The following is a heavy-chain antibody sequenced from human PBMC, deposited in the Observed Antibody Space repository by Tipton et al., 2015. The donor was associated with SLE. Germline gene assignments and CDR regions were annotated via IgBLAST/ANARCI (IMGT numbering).Heavy chain of an antibody. CDR1: GGSISSSTYY. J-gene: IGHJ4*02. CDR2: IYYSGST. V-gene: IGHV4-39*01. CDR3: ARLPPRYFDY. Sequence: TLSLTCTVSGGSISSSTYYWGWIRQPPGKGLEWIGRIYYSGSTYYNPSLKSRVSISVDTSKNQFSLKLSSVTAADTAVYYCARLPPRYFDYWGQGTLVTVSS.